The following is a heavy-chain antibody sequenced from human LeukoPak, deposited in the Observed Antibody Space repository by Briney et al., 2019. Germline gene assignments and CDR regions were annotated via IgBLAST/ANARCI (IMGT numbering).Heavy chain of an antibody. V-gene: IGHV5-51*01. D-gene: IGHD3-10*01. Sequence: GESLKISCKGSGYSFTSYWIGWVRQMPGKGLEWMGIIYPGDSDTRYSPSFQGQVTISADKSISTAYLQWSSLKASDTAMYYCARQSKPYGSGIQSSWFDPWGQGTLVTVSS. CDR1: GYSFTSYW. J-gene: IGHJ5*02. CDR2: IYPGDSDT. CDR3: ARQSKPYGSGIQSSWFDP.